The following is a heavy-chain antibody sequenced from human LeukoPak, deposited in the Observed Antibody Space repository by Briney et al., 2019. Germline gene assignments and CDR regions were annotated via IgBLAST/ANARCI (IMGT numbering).Heavy chain of an antibody. V-gene: IGHV4-59*08. CDR2: TYYTGST. CDR1: GGSISSYY. CDR3: ARQDSGTYLNPLDI. Sequence: SETLSLTCTVSGGSISSYYWSWIRQPPGKGLEWIGYTYYTGSTNYNPSLKSRVTISVDTSKNQLSLKLRSVTAAGTAVYYCARQDSGTYLNPLDIWGQGTVVTVSS. J-gene: IGHJ3*02. D-gene: IGHD1-26*01.